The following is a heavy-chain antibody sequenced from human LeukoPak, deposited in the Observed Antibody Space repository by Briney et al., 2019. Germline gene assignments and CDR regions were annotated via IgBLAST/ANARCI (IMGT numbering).Heavy chain of an antibody. J-gene: IGHJ4*02. CDR2: IWYDGSNK. V-gene: IGHV3-33*06. CDR3: AKDSVPRYYYGSGSPDY. Sequence: GRSLRLSCAASGFTFSSYGMHWVRQAPGKGLEWVAVIWYDGSNKYYADSVKGRFTISRDNSKNTLYLQMNSLRADDTAVYYCAKDSVPRYYYGSGSPDYWGQGTLVTVSS. D-gene: IGHD3-10*01. CDR1: GFTFSSYG.